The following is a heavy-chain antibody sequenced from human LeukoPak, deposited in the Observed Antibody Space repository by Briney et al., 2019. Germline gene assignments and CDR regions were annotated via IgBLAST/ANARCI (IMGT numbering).Heavy chain of an antibody. CDR3: ARVVEYSSSSDWFDP. Sequence: ASVKVSCKASGYTFTSYDISWVRQAPGQGLEWMGWISAYNGNTNYAQKLQGRVTMTTDTSTSTAYMELRSLRSDDTAVYYCARVVEYSSSSDWFDPWGQGTLVTVSS. J-gene: IGHJ5*02. CDR2: ISAYNGNT. V-gene: IGHV1-18*01. CDR1: GYTFTSYD. D-gene: IGHD6-6*01.